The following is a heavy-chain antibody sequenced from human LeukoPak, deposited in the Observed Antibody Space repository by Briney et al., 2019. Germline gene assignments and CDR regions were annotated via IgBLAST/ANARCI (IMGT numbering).Heavy chain of an antibody. V-gene: IGHV4-39*07. CDR3: ARGRRQDCSGGSCYPIDY. Sequence: ASETLSLTCTVSGGSISSSSYYWGWIRQPPGKGLEWIGSIYYSGSTYYNPSLKSRVTISVDTSKNQFSLKLSSVTAADTAVYYCARGRRQDCSGGSCYPIDYXGQGALVTVSS. D-gene: IGHD2-15*01. CDR2: IYYSGST. J-gene: IGHJ4*02. CDR1: GGSISSSSYY.